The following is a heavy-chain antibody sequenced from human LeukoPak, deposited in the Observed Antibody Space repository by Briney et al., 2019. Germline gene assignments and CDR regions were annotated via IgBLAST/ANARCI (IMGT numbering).Heavy chain of an antibody. Sequence: KPSETLSLTCTVSGGSISSSSYYWGWIRQPPGMGLEWIGSIFYSGTTYYNPSLKSRVTISVDTSKNQFSLRLSSVTAADTAVYYCARHEEEDGYNAKTPDYWGQGTLVTVSS. CDR2: IFYSGTT. CDR3: ARHEEEDGYNAKTPDY. V-gene: IGHV4-39*01. J-gene: IGHJ4*02. D-gene: IGHD5-24*01. CDR1: GGSISSSSYY.